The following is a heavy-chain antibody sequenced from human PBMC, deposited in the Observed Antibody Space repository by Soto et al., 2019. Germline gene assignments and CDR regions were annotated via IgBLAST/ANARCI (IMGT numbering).Heavy chain of an antibody. D-gene: IGHD1-26*01. V-gene: IGHV4-4*02. CDR2: LSHGGST. CDR3: ARHRGGELLVLFDVYAFDI. Sequence: SETLSLTCDVSGVSIDSGYWWGWVRQPPGKDLEWLGDLSHGGSTNYNPSLKSRVTISVDTSKNQFSLKLSSVTAADTAVYYCARHRGGELLVLFDVYAFDIWGQGTMVTVSS. J-gene: IGHJ3*02. CDR1: GVSIDSGYW.